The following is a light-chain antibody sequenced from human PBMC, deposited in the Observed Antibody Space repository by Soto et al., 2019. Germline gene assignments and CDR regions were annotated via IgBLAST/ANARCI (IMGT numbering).Light chain of an antibody. CDR2: GAS. CDR1: QSISDT. V-gene: IGKV3-15*01. CDR3: QQYNNWPSIT. J-gene: IGKJ5*01. Sequence: EIVMTQSPATLSVSPEGRATLSCRASQSISDTLAWYQQKPGQAPRLLIHGASTRATGFPARFSGSGSGTDFTLTISSLQSEDFAVYYCQQYNNWPSITFGQGTRLEIK.